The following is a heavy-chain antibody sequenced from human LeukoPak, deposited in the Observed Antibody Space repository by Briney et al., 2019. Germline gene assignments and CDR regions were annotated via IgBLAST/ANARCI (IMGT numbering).Heavy chain of an antibody. D-gene: IGHD3-16*01. CDR3: AIAPRQGSIGGLDY. V-gene: IGHV4-39*02. Sequence: TSETLSLTCTVSGGSISSSTYYWGWIRQPPGKGLEWIGAIYYTGTTYYNPSLRSRVTISVDTSKNHFSLKLSSVTAADTALYYCAIAPRQGSIGGLDYWGQGTLVTVSS. CDR1: GGSISSSTYY. J-gene: IGHJ4*02. CDR2: IYYTGTT.